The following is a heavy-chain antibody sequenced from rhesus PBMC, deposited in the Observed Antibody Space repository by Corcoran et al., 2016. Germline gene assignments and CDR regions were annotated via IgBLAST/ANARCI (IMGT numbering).Heavy chain of an antibody. Sequence: GKVWNCSRAMSTRGGITWYADSVDGRFTNSKENAKSTLYLQMDSMRAEDTAVYCCARDAGYDYWGQGVLVTVSS. CDR3: ARDAGYDY. CDR2: MSTRGGIT. J-gene: IGHJ4*01. D-gene: IGHD3-34*01. V-gene: IGHV3-8*01.